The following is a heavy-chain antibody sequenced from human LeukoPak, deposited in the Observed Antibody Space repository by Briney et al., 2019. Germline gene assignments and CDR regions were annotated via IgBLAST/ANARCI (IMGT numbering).Heavy chain of an antibody. D-gene: IGHD5-18*01. Sequence: ASVTVSCTASGYTFTSYAMHWVRQAPGQRLEWMGWINAGNGNTKYSQKFQGRVTITRDTSASTAYMELSSLRSEDTAVYYCARVRGYSYGLCYWGQGTLVTVSS. V-gene: IGHV1-3*01. CDR3: ARVRGYSYGLCY. CDR2: INAGNGNT. J-gene: IGHJ4*02. CDR1: GYTFTSYA.